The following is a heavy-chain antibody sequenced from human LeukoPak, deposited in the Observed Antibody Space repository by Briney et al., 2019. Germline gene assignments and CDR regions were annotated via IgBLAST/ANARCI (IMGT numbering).Heavy chain of an antibody. J-gene: IGHJ6*02. D-gene: IGHD3-10*01. CDR2: ISSSGSTI. CDR3: ARDITCYYGSGSHYGMDV. V-gene: IGHV3-11*01. CDR1: GFTFSDYY. Sequence: PGGSLRLSCAASGFTFSDYYMSWIRQAPGKGLEWVSYISSSGSTIYYADSVKGRFTISRDNAKNSLYLQMNSLRAEDTAVYYCARDITCYYGSGSHYGMDVWGQGTTVTVSS.